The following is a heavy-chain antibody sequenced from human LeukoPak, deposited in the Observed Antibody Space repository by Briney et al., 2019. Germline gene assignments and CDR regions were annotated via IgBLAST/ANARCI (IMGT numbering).Heavy chain of an antibody. D-gene: IGHD3-3*01. CDR3: ARESVDFWSGYRLYYFDY. CDR2: IIPIFGTA. CDR1: GGTFSSYA. J-gene: IGHJ4*02. Sequence: ASVKVSCKASGGTFSSYAISWVRQAPGQGLEWMGGIIPIFGTANYAQKFQGRVTITADESTSTAYMELSSLRPEDTAVYYCARESVDFWSGYRLYYFDYWGQGTLATVSS. V-gene: IGHV1-69*01.